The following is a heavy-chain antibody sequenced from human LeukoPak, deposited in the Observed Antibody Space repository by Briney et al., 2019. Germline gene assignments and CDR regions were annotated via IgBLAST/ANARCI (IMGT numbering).Heavy chain of an antibody. V-gene: IGHV3-21*01. D-gene: IGHD6-13*01. CDR1: GFTFSSYN. CDR3: ARVGSSSWGYYYYYMDV. J-gene: IGHJ6*03. Sequence: GGSLRLSCAASGFTFSSYNMNWVRQAPGKGLEWVSSITSSSSYIYYADSVKGRFTISRDNAKNSLYLQMNSLRAEDTAVYYCARVGSSSWGYYYYYMDVWGKGTTVTVSS. CDR2: ITSSSSYI.